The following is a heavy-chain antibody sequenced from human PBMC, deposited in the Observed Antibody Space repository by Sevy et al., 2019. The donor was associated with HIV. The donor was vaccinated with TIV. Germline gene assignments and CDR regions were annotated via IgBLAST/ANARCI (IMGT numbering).Heavy chain of an antibody. CDR2: IYYSGSS. D-gene: IGHD2-15*01. CDR1: GDSISSYF. J-gene: IGHJ4*02. Sequence: SETLSLTCHVSGDSISSYFWSWFRQPPGKGLEWIGYIYYSGSSEYNTSLRSRVTISIDTSKNYLSMKLTSVTAADTDVYYCARDSAVVSRALVYWGQGTLVTVSS. CDR3: ARDSAVVSRALVY. V-gene: IGHV4-59*01.